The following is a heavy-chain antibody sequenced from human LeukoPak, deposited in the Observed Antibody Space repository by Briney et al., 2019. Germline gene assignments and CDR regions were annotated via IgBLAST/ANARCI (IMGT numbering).Heavy chain of an antibody. V-gene: IGHV3-30*02. D-gene: IGHD3-16*02. Sequence: GGSLRLSCAASGFTFSSYGMHWVRPAPGKGVEWVAFIRYDGSNKYYADSVKGRFTISRDNSKNTLYLQMNSLRAEDTAVYYCAKYRRVLEGYFDYWGQGTLVTVSS. CDR2: IRYDGSNK. CDR1: GFTFSSYG. J-gene: IGHJ4*02. CDR3: AKYRRVLEGYFDY.